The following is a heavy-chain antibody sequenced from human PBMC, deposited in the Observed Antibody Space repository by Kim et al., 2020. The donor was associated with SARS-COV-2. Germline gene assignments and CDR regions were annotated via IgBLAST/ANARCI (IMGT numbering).Heavy chain of an antibody. D-gene: IGHD3-22*01. CDR3: ARSHYSSGYYSSFDY. V-gene: IGHV4-31*03. CDR1: GGSISSGGYY. J-gene: IGHJ4*02. CDR2: IYYSGST. Sequence: SETLSLTCTVSGGSISSGGYYWSWIRQHPGKGLEWIGYIYYSGSTYYNPSLKSRVTISVDTSKNQFSLKLSSVTAADTAVYYCARSHYSSGYYSSFDYWGQGTLVTVSS.